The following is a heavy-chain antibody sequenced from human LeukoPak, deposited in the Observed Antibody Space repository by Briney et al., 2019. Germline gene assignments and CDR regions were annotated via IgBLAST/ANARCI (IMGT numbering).Heavy chain of an antibody. V-gene: IGHV4-4*02. CDR2: IYHSGST. Sequence: PSETLSLTCAVSGGSISSSNWWSWVRQPPGKGLEWIGEIYHSGSTNYNPSLKSRVTISVDTSKNQFSLKLSSVTAADTAVYYCAREKSSGWYDYFDYWGQGTLVTVSS. J-gene: IGHJ4*02. CDR1: GGSISSSNW. D-gene: IGHD6-19*01. CDR3: AREKSSGWYDYFDY.